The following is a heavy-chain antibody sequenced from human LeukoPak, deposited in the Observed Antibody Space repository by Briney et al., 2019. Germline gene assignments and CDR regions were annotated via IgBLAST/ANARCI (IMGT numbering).Heavy chain of an antibody. CDR2: INSDGSFT. D-gene: IGHD6-19*01. CDR3: ARGFSSGWYLFGDF. V-gene: IGHV3-74*03. Sequence: PGGSLRLSCAASGFTFSNYWMHWVRHAPGKGLVWVSRINSDGSFTTYADSVKGRFTISRDNAKNTLNLQMNSLRAEDTAVYYCARGFSSGWYLFGDFWGQGALVTVSS. J-gene: IGHJ4*02. CDR1: GFTFSNYW.